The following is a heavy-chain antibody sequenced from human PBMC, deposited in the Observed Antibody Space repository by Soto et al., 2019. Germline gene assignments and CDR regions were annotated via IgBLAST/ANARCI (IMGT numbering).Heavy chain of an antibody. D-gene: IGHD4-17*01. CDR3: ASGGSTVTREFDY. J-gene: IGHJ4*02. Sequence: QVQLVQSGAEVKKPGASVKVSCKASGYTFTGFYMHWVRQAPGQGLEWMGWINPNSGDTEYAQNFQGWVTITRDTSINTAYMELSRLKSDDTAVYYCASGGSTVTREFDYWGQETLVSVSS. CDR2: INPNSGDT. CDR1: GYTFTGFY. V-gene: IGHV1-2*04.